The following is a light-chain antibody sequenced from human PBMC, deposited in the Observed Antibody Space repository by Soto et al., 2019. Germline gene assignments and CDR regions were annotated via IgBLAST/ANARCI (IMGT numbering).Light chain of an antibody. CDR2: GVN. J-gene: IGLJ3*02. Sequence: QSALTHPPSASGSPGQSVTISVTGTSSDVGSYNYVSWYQHNPDKAPKLIIYGVNERPSGVPDRFSGSKSGNTASLTVSGLQAEDEADYYCTSSAGSNHPVVFGGGTKLTVL. V-gene: IGLV2-8*01. CDR1: SSDVGSYNY. CDR3: TSSAGSNHPVV.